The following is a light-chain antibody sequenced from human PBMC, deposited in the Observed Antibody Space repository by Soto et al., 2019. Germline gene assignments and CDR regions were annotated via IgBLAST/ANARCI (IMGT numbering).Light chain of an antibody. Sequence: DIQLTQSPSFLSASVGDRVTITCRASHGISSYLAWYQQKPGKAPKLLSYAASTLQSGVPSRFSGSGSGTAFTLTISSLQPEDFATYYCQHLDSYSTFGQGTRLEIK. CDR3: QHLDSYST. CDR2: AAS. J-gene: IGKJ5*01. CDR1: HGISSY. V-gene: IGKV1-9*01.